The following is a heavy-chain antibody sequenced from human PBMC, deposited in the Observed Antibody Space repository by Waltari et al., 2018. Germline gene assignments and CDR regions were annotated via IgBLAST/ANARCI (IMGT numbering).Heavy chain of an antibody. V-gene: IGHV1-2*02. CDR2: INPNSGGT. CDR1: GYTFTGYY. J-gene: IGHJ4*02. Sequence: QVQLVQSGAEVKKPGASVKVSCKASGYTFTGYYMHWVRQAPGQGLEWMGWINPNSGGTNYAQKFQGRVTMTRDTSISTAYMELSRLRSDDTAVYYCARGSLLARGYSYGYIYYWGQGTLVTVSS. CDR3: ARGSLLARGYSYGYIYY. D-gene: IGHD5-18*01.